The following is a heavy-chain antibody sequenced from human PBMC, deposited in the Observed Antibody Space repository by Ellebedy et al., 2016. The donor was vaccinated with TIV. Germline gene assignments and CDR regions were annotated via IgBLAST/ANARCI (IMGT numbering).Heavy chain of an antibody. CDR2: IKSDGSST. D-gene: IGHD2-2*01. CDR1: GFTFSSYW. CDR3: AKHDYCSITACPFDY. J-gene: IGHJ4*02. Sequence: GESLKISXAASGFTFSSYWMHWVRQAPGKGLIWVSRIKSDGSSTSYADSVKGRFTISRDNSKNTLYMQMNSLRADDTAVYYCAKHDYCSITACPFDYWGQGTLVPVSS. V-gene: IGHV3-74*01.